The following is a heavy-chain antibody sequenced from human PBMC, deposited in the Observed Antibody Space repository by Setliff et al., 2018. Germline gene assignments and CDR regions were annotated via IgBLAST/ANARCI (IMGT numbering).Heavy chain of an antibody. J-gene: IGHJ5*02. CDR2: ITSDGGSS. V-gene: IGHV3-64*01. CDR3: ARDVYDFRTGQGGP. Sequence: QPGGSLRLSCTASGFVFNSYAMHWVRQVPGKGLEFVASITSDGGSSYYANPVKGRFVISRDNSKNTLSLHMNSLRADDTAVYFCARDVYDFRTGQGGPWGQGTRVTVPQ. CDR1: GFVFNSYA. D-gene: IGHD3-3*01.